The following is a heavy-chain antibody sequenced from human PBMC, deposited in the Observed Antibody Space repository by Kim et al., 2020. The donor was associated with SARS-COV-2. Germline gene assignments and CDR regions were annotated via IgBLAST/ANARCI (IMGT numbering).Heavy chain of an antibody. Sequence: GGSLRLSCAASGFTFSGSAMHWVRQASGKGLEWIGRIASKANSYATAYAASVKGRFTISRDDSKNMAYLQMNSLKSEDTAIYYCTRDGGDVWGYFDLWGRGTLVTVSS. D-gene: IGHD2-21*02. CDR1: GFTFSGSA. J-gene: IGHJ2*01. CDR3: TRDGGDVWGYFDL. V-gene: IGHV3-73*01. CDR2: IASKANSYAT.